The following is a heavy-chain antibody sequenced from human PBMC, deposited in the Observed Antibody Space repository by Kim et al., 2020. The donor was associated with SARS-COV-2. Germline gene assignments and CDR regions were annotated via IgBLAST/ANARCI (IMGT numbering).Heavy chain of an antibody. CDR3: AAYTGVNDAFDL. D-gene: IGHD7-27*01. J-gene: IGHJ3*01. Sequence: ATYAQRFQGRVTITADESTSTTYMELTSLRSDDTAVYYCAAYTGVNDAFDLWGHGTMVTVSS. CDR2: A. V-gene: IGHV1-69*01.